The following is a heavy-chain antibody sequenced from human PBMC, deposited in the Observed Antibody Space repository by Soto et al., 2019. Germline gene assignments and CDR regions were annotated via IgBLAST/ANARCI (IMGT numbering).Heavy chain of an antibody. CDR1: EFSFSSYA. V-gene: IGHV3-23*01. CDR3: ATYSSPFDY. D-gene: IGHD6-13*01. J-gene: IGHJ4*02. CDR2: ISATGTTT. Sequence: GESLRLSCAASEFSFSSYALNWVRQAPGKGLGWVSAISATGTTTYYADSVKGRFTISRDNSKRTLFLQMDSLSPEDTAVYYCATYSSPFDYWGQGTLVTVSS.